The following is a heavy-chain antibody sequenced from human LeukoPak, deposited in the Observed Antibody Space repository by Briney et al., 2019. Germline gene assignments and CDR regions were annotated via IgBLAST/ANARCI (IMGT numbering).Heavy chain of an antibody. CDR1: GASISGSGYY. J-gene: IGHJ5*02. CDR2: IYTSGST. CDR3: AREAAIVVVPAAIPPEDWFDP. Sequence: PSETLSLTCAVSGASISGSGYYWSWIRQPAGKGLEWIGRIYTSGSTNYNPSLKSRVTISVDTSKNQFSLKLSSVTAADTAVYYCAREAAIVVVPAAIPPEDWFDPWGQGTLVTVSS. V-gene: IGHV4-61*02. D-gene: IGHD2-2*01.